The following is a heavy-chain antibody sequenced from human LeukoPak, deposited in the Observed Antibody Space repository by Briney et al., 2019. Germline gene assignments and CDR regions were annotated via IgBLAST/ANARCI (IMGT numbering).Heavy chain of an antibody. CDR1: GFTFSSYS. CDR3: ARDEPVNSPKFDY. Sequence: GGSLRLSCAASGFTFSSYSMNWVRQAPGKGLEWVSYISSSSSTIYYADSVKGRFTISRDNAKNSLYLQMNSLRAEDTAVYYCARDEPVNSPKFDYWGQGTLVTVSS. J-gene: IGHJ4*02. CDR2: ISSSSSTI. V-gene: IGHV3-48*01.